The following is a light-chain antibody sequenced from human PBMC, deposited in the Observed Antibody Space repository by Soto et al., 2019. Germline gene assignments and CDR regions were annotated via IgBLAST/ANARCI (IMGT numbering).Light chain of an antibody. Sequence: IQLTQSPSSLSASVGDRVTITCRASQGISSYLAWYQQKPGKVPKLLIYAASTLQGGVPSRFSGSGSGTDFTLTISSLQPEDFATYYCQQLDSYPLTFGVGTKVEIK. CDR3: QQLDSYPLT. J-gene: IGKJ4*01. V-gene: IGKV1-9*01. CDR2: AAS. CDR1: QGISSY.